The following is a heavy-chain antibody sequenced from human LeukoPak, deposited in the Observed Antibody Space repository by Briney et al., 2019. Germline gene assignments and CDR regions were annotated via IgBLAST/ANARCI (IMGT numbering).Heavy chain of an antibody. CDR3: AREWLSTPTFDY. CDR2: IYTSGST. CDR1: GGSISSYY. J-gene: IGHJ4*02. D-gene: IGHD3-22*01. V-gene: IGHV4-4*07. Sequence: SETLSLTCTVSGGSISSYYWSWIRQPAGKGLEWIGRIYTSGSTNYNPSLKSRVTVSVDTSKNQFSLKLSSVTAADTAVYYCAREWLSTPTFDYWGQGTLVTVSS.